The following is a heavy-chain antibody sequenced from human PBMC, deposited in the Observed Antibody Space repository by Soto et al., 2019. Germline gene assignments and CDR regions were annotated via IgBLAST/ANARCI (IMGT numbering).Heavy chain of an antibody. CDR2: IHYTGNT. D-gene: IGHD3-9*01. J-gene: IGHJ5*02. CDR3: AAGYYLTGFSYGELKWFDR. V-gene: IGHV4-59*01. Sequence: SETLTLTCTVSSGSISSYYKSWIRQPPVKGLEWIGYIHYTGNTNSNPSLKGRATLSIDPSWNQFSLKLRSVTAADTAVYYCAAGYYLTGFSYGELKWFDRWGPGTLFTVAS. CDR1: SGSISSYY.